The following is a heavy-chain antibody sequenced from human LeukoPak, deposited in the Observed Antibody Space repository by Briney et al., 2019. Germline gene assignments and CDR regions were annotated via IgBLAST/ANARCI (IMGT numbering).Heavy chain of an antibody. V-gene: IGHV3-7*05. CDR1: GFTLSSYW. CDR3: AISTVARQDFDY. D-gene: IGHD6-6*01. Sequence: LTGGSLRLSCAASGFTLSSYWMSWVRQAPEKGLEWVANMNPDGSQKYYVDSVKGRFTISRDNAKNSLYLQMNSLRAEDTAVYYCAISTVARQDFDYWGQGTLVTVSS. J-gene: IGHJ4*02. CDR2: MNPDGSQK.